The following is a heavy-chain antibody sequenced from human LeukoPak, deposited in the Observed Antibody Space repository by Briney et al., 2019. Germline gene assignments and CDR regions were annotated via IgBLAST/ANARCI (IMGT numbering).Heavy chain of an antibody. D-gene: IGHD1-1*01. Sequence: SETLSLTCTVSGGSISGSYWDWIRQSPGKGLEWLGYVYYTGRTNYNSSLKSRVTMSVDTSKNQFSLRLNSVTAADTAVYYCARERTMEGYPYYFDFWSQGTLVTVSS. CDR3: ARERTMEGYPYYFDF. J-gene: IGHJ4*02. V-gene: IGHV4-59*12. CDR1: GGSISGSY. CDR2: VYYTGRT.